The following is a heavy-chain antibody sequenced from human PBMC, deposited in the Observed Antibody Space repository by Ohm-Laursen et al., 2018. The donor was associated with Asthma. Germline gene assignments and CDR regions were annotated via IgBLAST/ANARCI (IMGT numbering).Heavy chain of an antibody. CDR3: ARIGPEWELPGREYSLHH. CDR1: GYTFSRYS. J-gene: IGHJ1*01. D-gene: IGHD1-26*01. V-gene: IGHV3-21*01. Sequence: LRLSCAASGYTFSRYSIHWVRQVPGKGLEWVASISTASTFIYYADSVWGRFTTSRDNAKNSVYLQMNSLRAEDTALYYCARIGPEWELPGREYSLHHWGQGTQVTVSS. CDR2: ISTASTFI.